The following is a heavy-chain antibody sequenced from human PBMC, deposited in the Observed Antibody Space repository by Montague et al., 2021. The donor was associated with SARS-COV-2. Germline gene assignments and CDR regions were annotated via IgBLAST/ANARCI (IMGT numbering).Heavy chain of an antibody. V-gene: IGHV3-21*01. CDR1: GFTFSSYS. CDR2: ISSSSSYI. CDR3: ARETNWSYGSSFDY. J-gene: IGHJ4*02. Sequence: YRRLSCAASGFTFSSYSMNWVRQAPGKGLEWVSSISSSSSYIYYADSVKGRFTISRDNAKNSLYLQMNSLRAEGTAVYYCARETNWSYGSSFDYWGQGTLVTVSS. D-gene: IGHD1-26*01.